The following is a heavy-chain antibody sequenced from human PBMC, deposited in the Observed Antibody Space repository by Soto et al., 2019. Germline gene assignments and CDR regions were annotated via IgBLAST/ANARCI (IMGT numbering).Heavy chain of an antibody. CDR1: GFTFSDYA. CDR2: IRSKAYGVTT. Sequence: PGGSLRLSCTTSGFTFSDYAISWFRQTPGKGLEWVGVIRSKAYGVTTDYAASVKGRFAISRDDPKSTAYLQMNSLRAEDTAVYYCASQRGYYYGMDVWGQGTTVTVSS. V-gene: IGHV3-49*03. J-gene: IGHJ6*02. CDR3: ASQRGYYYGMDV.